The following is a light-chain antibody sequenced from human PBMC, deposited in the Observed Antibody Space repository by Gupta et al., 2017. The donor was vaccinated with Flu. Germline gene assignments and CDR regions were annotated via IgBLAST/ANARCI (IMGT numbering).Light chain of an antibody. CDR2: GAS. V-gene: IGKV3-20*01. CDR3: QQDGSSSWT. Sequence: VLTQSPGTLCLSPGERATLSCRASQSVRSSYLAWYQQKPGQAPRLLIYGASSRATGIPDRFSGSGSGTDFTLTISRLEPEDFAVYYCQQDGSSSWTFGQGTKVEIK. CDR1: QSVRSSY. J-gene: IGKJ1*01.